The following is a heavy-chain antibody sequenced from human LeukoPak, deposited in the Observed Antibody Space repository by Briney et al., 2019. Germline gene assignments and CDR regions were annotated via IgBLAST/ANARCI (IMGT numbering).Heavy chain of an antibody. CDR1: SGSFSGYY. Sequence: HSETLSLTCAVYSGSFSGYYWSWIRQPPGKGLEWIGEINHSGSTNYNPSLKSRVTISVDTSKNQFSLKLSSVTAADTAVYYCAGANVDTAMANFDYWGQGTLVTVSS. CDR2: INHSGST. D-gene: IGHD5-18*01. CDR3: AGANVDTAMANFDY. V-gene: IGHV4-34*01. J-gene: IGHJ4*02.